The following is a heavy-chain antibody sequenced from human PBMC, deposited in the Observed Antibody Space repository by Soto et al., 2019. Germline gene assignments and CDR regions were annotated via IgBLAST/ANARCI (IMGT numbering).Heavy chain of an antibody. CDR1: GYSFTSYL. CDR3: ARHLDTAMVLYGMDV. CDR2: IYPGDSDT. D-gene: IGHD5-18*01. Sequence: GESLKISFKGSGYSFTSYLICWVRQMPVKGLEWMGIIYPGDSDTRYSPSFQGQVTISADKSISTAYLQWSSLKASDTAMYYCARHLDTAMVLYGMDVWGQGKTATVSS. J-gene: IGHJ6*01. V-gene: IGHV5-51*01.